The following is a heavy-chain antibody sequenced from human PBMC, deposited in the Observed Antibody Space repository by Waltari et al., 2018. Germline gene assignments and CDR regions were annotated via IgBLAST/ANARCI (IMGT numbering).Heavy chain of an antibody. J-gene: IGHJ4*02. CDR2: IIPILGRA. D-gene: IGHD4-17*01. Sequence: QVQLVQSGAEVKKPGSSVKVSCKASGGTFSSYTISWVRQAPGQGLEWMGRIIPILGRANYAQKVQGRVTITADKSTSTAYMELSSLRAEDTAVYYCARDGYGDVVYWGQGTLVTVPS. V-gene: IGHV1-69*08. CDR1: GGTFSSYT. CDR3: ARDGYGDVVY.